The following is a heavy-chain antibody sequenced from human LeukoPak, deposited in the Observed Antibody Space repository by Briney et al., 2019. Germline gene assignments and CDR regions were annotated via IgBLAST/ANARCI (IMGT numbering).Heavy chain of an antibody. D-gene: IGHD6-19*01. CDR1: GYTFTAYD. J-gene: IGHJ4*02. CDR2: MNANSGYP. Sequence: ASVKVSCKASGYTFTAYDISWVRQGTGQGLEWMGWMNANSGYPGDAQKFQGRVTITRDTSISTAYMELSSLRSEDTAVYYCARVAGSIDYWGQGTLVTVSS. CDR3: ARVAGSIDY. V-gene: IGHV1-8*03.